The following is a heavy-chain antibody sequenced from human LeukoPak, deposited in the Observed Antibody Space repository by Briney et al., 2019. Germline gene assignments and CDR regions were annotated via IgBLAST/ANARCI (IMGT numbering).Heavy chain of an antibody. Sequence: GGSLRLSCAASGFTVSSNYMGWVRQAPGKGLEWVSVIYSSGSTYYADSVKGRFTISRDNSKNTLYLQMNSLRAEDTAVFYCALGYSYGCFDYWGQGTLVTVSS. D-gene: IGHD5-18*01. J-gene: IGHJ4*02. V-gene: IGHV3-66*01. CDR3: ALGYSYGCFDY. CDR2: IYSSGST. CDR1: GFTVSSNY.